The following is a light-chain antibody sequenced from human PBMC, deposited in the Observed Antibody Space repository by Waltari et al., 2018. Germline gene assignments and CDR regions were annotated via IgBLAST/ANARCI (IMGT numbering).Light chain of an antibody. CDR3: GTWDSSLSVGV. Sequence: QSVLTQPPSVSAAPGQKVTISCSGTSPNIGNNYVSWYQQFPGTAPKLLIYENNKRPSGMPDRFFGAKSGTSATLDIHGLQTGDEADYYCGTWDSSLSVGVLGGGTKLTVL. J-gene: IGLJ2*01. V-gene: IGLV1-51*01. CDR2: ENN. CDR1: SPNIGNNY.